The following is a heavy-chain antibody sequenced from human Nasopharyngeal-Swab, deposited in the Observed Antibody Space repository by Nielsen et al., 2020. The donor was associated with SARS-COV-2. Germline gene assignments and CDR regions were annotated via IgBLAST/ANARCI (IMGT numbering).Heavy chain of an antibody. D-gene: IGHD7-27*01. CDR3: ARDRSNWGSYYYYYGMDV. CDR2: ISSSSSYI. J-gene: IGHJ6*02. Sequence: GESLKISCAASGFTFNSYSMNWVRQAQGKGLEWVSSISSSSSYIYYADSVKGRFTISRENAKNSLSLQMNSLRAEDPAVYYCARDRSNWGSYYYYYGMDVWGQGTTVTVSS. CDR1: GFTFNSYS. V-gene: IGHV3-21*01.